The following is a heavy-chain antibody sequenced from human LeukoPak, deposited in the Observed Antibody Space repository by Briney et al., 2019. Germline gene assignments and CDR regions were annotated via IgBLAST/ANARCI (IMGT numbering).Heavy chain of an antibody. CDR3: ARGLWFGELAK. J-gene: IGHJ4*02. CDR1: GFTFSSYE. D-gene: IGHD3-10*01. Sequence: GSLRLSCAASGFTFSSYEMNWVRQAPGKGLEWVSYISSSGSTIYYADSVKGRFTISRDNAKNSLYLQMNSLRAEDTAVYYCARGLWFGELAKWGQGTLVTVSS. CDR2: ISSSGSTI. V-gene: IGHV3-48*03.